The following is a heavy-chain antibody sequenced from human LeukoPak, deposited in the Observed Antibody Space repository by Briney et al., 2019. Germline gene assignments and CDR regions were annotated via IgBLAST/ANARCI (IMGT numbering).Heavy chain of an antibody. V-gene: IGHV4-38-2*02. Sequence: KSSETLSLTCTVSGYSISSGYYWGWIRQPPGKGLEWIGSIYHSGSTYYNPSLKSRVTISVDTSKNQFSLKLSSVTAADTAVYYCARDSRYYYDSSGYWNYWGQGTLVTVSS. CDR3: ARDSRYYYDSSGYWNY. D-gene: IGHD3-22*01. CDR2: IYHSGST. CDR1: GYSISSGYY. J-gene: IGHJ4*02.